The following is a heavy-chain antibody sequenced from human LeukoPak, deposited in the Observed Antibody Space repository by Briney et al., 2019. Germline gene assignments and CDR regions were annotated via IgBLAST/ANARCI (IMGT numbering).Heavy chain of an antibody. CDR3: GKDIPGYSSGWYVSLPGY. CDR2: ISGSGGST. CDR1: GFTFSSYA. D-gene: IGHD6-19*01. Sequence: GGSLRLSCAASGFTFSSYAMSWVRQAPGKGLEWVSAISGSGGSTYYADSVKGRFTISRDNSKNTLYLQMNSLRAEDTAVYYCGKDIPGYSSGWYVSLPGYWGQGTLVTVSS. V-gene: IGHV3-23*01. J-gene: IGHJ4*02.